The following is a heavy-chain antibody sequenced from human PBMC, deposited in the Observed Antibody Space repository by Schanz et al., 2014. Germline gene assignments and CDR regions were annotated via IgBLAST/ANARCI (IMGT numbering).Heavy chain of an antibody. D-gene: IGHD4-17*01. Sequence: QVQLVESGGGVVQPGKSLRLSCAASGFAFSDYGMHWVRQAPGKGLEWVAIISYDGSNKYYADSVKGRFTISRDNSKNTLYLQMSSLRAEDTALYYCAKDPHRDYGGKPQTFDIWGQGTMVTVSS. CDR3: AKDPHRDYGGKPQTFDI. V-gene: IGHV3-30*18. CDR2: ISYDGSNK. J-gene: IGHJ3*02. CDR1: GFAFSDYG.